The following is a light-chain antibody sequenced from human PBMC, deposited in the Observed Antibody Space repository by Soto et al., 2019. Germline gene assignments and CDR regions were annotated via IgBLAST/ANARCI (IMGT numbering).Light chain of an antibody. CDR3: QQYNHWPIT. CDR2: GAS. Sequence: EVVLTQSPGTLSVSPGERAMVSCWASQNVNSNIAWYQQKPGQVPRLLIYGASTGATDIPARFSGSGSGTEFTLTITSLQSEDFAFYYCQQYNHWPITFGQGTRLEIK. V-gene: IGKV3-15*01. J-gene: IGKJ5*01. CDR1: QNVNSN.